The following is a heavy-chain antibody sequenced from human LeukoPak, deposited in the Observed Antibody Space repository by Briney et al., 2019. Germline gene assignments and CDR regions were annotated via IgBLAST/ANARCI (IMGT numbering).Heavy chain of an antibody. CDR1: GFTFSSYW. V-gene: IGHV3-7*01. Sequence: GGSLRLSCAASGFTFSSYWMSWVRQAPGKGLEWVANIKQDGSEKYYVDSVKGRFTISRDNAKNSLYLQMNSLRAEDTAVYYCARDQGAIFGIFQHWGQGTLVTVSS. CDR3: ARDQGAIFGIFQH. CDR2: IKQDGSEK. D-gene: IGHD3-3*01. J-gene: IGHJ1*01.